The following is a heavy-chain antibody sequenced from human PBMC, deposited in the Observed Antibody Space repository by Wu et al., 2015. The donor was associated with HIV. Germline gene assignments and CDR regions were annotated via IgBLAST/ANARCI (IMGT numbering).Heavy chain of an antibody. CDR2: INPSGGAT. CDR1: GYTFTGYY. Sequence: VRLVQSGAEVKKPGASVRVSCKTSGYTFTGYYMHWVRQAPGQGLEWMGWINPSGGATIYAEAFEGRVTVTTDTSMKTVYMELESLTSGDTAMYFCARDATPITTEFDYWGQGTLITVSS. V-gene: IGHV1-2*02. D-gene: IGHD4-11*01. CDR3: ARDATPITTEFDY. J-gene: IGHJ4*02.